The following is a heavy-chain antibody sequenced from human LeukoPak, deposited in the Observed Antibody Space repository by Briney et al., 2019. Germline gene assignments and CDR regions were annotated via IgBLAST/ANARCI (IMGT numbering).Heavy chain of an antibody. J-gene: IGHJ4*02. D-gene: IGHD2-2*01. Sequence: SETLSLTCTVSGGSISSSSYYWGWIRQPPGKGLEWIGSIYYSGSTYYNPSLKSRVTISVDTSKNQFSLKLSSVTAADTAVYYCASDLGYCSSTSCRHGDYWGQGTLVTVSS. CDR3: ASDLGYCSSTSCRHGDY. CDR2: IYYSGST. CDR1: GGSISSSSYY. V-gene: IGHV4-39*01.